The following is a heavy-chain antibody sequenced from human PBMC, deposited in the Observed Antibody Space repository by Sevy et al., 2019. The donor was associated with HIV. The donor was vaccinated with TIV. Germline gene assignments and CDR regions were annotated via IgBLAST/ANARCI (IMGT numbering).Heavy chain of an antibody. J-gene: IGHJ3*02. CDR2: ITWSSNSI. Sequence: GGSLRLSCAASGFTFDEYAMFWVRQVPGKGLEWVSGITWSSNSIDYGDSVKGRFTISRDNAKNSQYLQMNSLRVDDTAFYYCVKGTMEAIMDLYDPLDIWGQGTMVTVSS. CDR3: VKGTMEAIMDLYDPLDI. V-gene: IGHV3-9*01. CDR1: GFTFDEYA. D-gene: IGHD3-10*01.